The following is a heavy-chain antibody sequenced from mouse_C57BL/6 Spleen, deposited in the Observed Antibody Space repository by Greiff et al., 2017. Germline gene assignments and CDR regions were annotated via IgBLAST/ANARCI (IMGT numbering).Heavy chain of an antibody. D-gene: IGHD1-1*01. V-gene: IGHV3-6*01. CDR2: ISYDGSN. CDR3: ARGGDNYGSIFAY. Sequence: VQLKESGPGLVKPSQSLSLTCSVTGYSITSGYYWNWIRQFPGNKLEWMGYISYDGSNNYNPSLKNRISITRDTSKNQFFLKLNSVTTEDTATYYCARGGDNYGSIFAYWGQGTLVTVSA. J-gene: IGHJ3*01. CDR1: GYSITSGYY.